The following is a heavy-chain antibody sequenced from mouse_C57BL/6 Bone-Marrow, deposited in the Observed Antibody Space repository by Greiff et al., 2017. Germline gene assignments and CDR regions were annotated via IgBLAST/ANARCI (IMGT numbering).Heavy chain of an antibody. D-gene: IGHD3-3*01. CDR1: GYTFTSYW. CDR2: IDPNSGGT. V-gene: IGHV1-72*01. CDR3: ARSEGRGDYFDY. Sequence: QVQLKQPGAELVMPGASVKLSCKASGYTFTSYWMHWVKQRPGRGLEWIGRIDPNSGGTKYNEKFKSKATLTVDKPSSTAYMQLSSLTSEDSAVYYCARSEGRGDYFDYWGQGTTLTVSS. J-gene: IGHJ2*01.